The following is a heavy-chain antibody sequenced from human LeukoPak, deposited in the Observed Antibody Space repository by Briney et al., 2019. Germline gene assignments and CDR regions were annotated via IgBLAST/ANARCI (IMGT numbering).Heavy chain of an antibody. Sequence: GGSLRLSCAASGFTFGSYAMSWVRQAPGKGLEWVSSINNSGAGTYYAASVKGGFTISRDNSKNTLYVQMNSLRAEDTAVYYCAKALSGNLDDFDYWGQGTLVTVSS. CDR2: INNSGAGT. V-gene: IGHV3-23*01. D-gene: IGHD1-26*01. CDR1: GFTFGSYA. CDR3: AKALSGNLDDFDY. J-gene: IGHJ4*02.